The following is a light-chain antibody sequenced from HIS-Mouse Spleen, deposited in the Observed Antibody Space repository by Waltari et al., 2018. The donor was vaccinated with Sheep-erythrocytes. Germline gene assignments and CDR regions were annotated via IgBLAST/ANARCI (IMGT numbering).Light chain of an antibody. CDR1: QSVLYSSNNKSY. Sequence: DIVMTHSPDSLAVSLGERATINCKSSQSVLYSSNNKSYLARYQQKPGQPPKLLIYWASSRESGVPDRFSGSGSGTDFTLTISSLQAEDVAVYYCQQYYSTPFTFGPGTKVDIK. CDR3: QQYYSTPFT. J-gene: IGKJ3*01. V-gene: IGKV4-1*01. CDR2: WAS.